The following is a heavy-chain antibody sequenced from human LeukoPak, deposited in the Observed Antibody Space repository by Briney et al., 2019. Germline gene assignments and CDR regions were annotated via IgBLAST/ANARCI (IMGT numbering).Heavy chain of an antibody. Sequence: PGGSLRLSCAASGFTFSSYSMHWVRQAPGKGLEWVAVISYDGSNKYYADSVKGRFTISRDNSKNTLYLQMNSLRAEDTAVYYCARPMWGLIAVAGNYNYWGQGTLVTVSS. D-gene: IGHD6-19*01. V-gene: IGHV3-30-3*01. J-gene: IGHJ4*02. CDR2: ISYDGSNK. CDR1: GFTFSSYS. CDR3: ARPMWGLIAVAGNYNY.